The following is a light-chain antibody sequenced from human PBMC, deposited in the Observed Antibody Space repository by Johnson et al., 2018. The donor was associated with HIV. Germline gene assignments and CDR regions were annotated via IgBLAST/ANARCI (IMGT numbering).Light chain of an antibody. CDR2: DNN. CDR1: SSNIGNNY. CDR3: GTWDSSMSAFYV. J-gene: IGLJ1*01. Sequence: QSVLTQPPSVSAAPGQKVTISCSGSSSNIGNNYVSWYQQLPGTAPKLLIYDNNKRPSGIPDRFSGSKSGPSATLGITGLQTGDEADYYCGTWDSSMSAFYVFGTGTKVTVL. V-gene: IGLV1-51*01.